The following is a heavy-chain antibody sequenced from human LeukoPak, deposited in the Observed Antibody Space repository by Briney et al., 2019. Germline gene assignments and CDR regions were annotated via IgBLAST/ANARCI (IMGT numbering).Heavy chain of an antibody. J-gene: IGHJ3*02. CDR1: GFTFSSYW. CDR3: AREGIVVVLYAFDI. CDR2: IKQDGSEK. V-gene: IGHV3-7*01. Sequence: PGGSLRLSCAASGFTFSSYWMSWVRQAPGKGLEWVANIKQDGSEKYYVDSVKGRFTISRDNAKNSLYPQMNSLRAEDTAVYYCAREGIVVVLYAFDIWGQGTMVTVSS. D-gene: IGHD2-2*01.